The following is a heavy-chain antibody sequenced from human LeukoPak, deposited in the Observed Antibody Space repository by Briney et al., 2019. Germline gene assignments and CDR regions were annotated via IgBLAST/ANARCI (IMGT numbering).Heavy chain of an antibody. J-gene: IGHJ4*02. CDR1: GFSVRGSF. V-gene: IGHV3-66*01. D-gene: IGHD2-21*01. Sequence: PGGSLRLSCAASGFSVRGSFMNWVRQAPGKGLEWVSLLSNTENSFYADSVKGRFTLSRDISNNTLYLHMHSLRGEDTAVYFCARAIGVVDCGTQICYPYHFDKWGRGTLVTVSS. CDR2: LSNTENS. CDR3: ARAIGVVDCGTQICYPYHFDK.